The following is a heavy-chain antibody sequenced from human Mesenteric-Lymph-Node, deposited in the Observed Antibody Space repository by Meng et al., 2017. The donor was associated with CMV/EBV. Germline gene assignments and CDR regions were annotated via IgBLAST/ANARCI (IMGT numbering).Heavy chain of an antibody. CDR3: ARGAFGRYDYVWGSYAFDI. V-gene: IGHV4-39*07. J-gene: IGHJ3*02. CDR2: IYYSGST. CDR1: GGSISSSSYY. Sequence: GSLRLSCTVSGGSISSSSYYWGWIRQPPGKGLEWIGSIYYSGSTYYNPSLKSRVTISVDTSKNQFSLKLSSVTAADTAVYYCARGAFGRYDYVWGSYAFDIWGQGTMVTVSS. D-gene: IGHD3-16*01.